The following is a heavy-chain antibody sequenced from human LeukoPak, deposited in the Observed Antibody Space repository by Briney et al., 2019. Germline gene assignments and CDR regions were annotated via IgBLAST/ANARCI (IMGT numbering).Heavy chain of an antibody. CDR1: GFTFSSYA. J-gene: IGHJ3*01. D-gene: IGHD6-13*01. V-gene: IGHV3-23*01. CDR2: FSATDGSA. Sequence: GGSLRLSCAASGFTFSSYAMTWVRQAPGKGLEWVSAFSATDGSAQYAESVEGRFTISRDNSKNTLFLQMNSLGAEDTAVYYCARAKIAAAGTGAFDVWGQGTLATVSS. CDR3: ARAKIAAAGTGAFDV.